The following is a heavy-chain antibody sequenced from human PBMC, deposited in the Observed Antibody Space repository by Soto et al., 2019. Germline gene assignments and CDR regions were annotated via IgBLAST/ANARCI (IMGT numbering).Heavy chain of an antibody. CDR2: IYYSGSI. Sequence: SETLSLTCTVSGGSISSGGYYWSWIRQHPGKGLEWIGYIYYSGSIHYNPSLKSRVTISVDTSKNQFSLKLSSVTAADTAVYYCARGLYNWNYFDYWGQGTLVTVSS. V-gene: IGHV4-31*03. CDR1: GGSISSGGYY. J-gene: IGHJ4*02. D-gene: IGHD1-20*01. CDR3: ARGLYNWNYFDY.